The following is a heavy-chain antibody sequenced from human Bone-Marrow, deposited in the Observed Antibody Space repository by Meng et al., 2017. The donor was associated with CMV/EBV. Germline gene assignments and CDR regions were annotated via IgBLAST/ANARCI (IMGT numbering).Heavy chain of an antibody. Sequence: SVKVSCKASGGTFSSYAISWVRQAPGQGLEWMGGIIPILGIANYAQKFQGRVTITADKSTSTAYMELSSLRSEDTAVYYCARHRATIFEYYFDYWGQGKLVNVSS. CDR3: ARHRATIFEYYFDY. D-gene: IGHD3-3*01. V-gene: IGHV1-69*10. CDR2: IIPILGIA. CDR1: GGTFSSYA. J-gene: IGHJ4*02.